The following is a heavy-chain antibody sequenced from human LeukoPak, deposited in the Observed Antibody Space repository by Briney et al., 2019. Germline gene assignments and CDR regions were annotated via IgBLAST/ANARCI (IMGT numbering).Heavy chain of an antibody. Sequence: PTGGSLRLSCAASGFTFSSYAMNWVRQAPGKGLEWVSSISSGGDTYYADSVKGRFTISRDNSKNMLYLQMNSLRVEDTAVSYCGTRYSGNYYHFRGQGTLVTVSA. CDR3: GTRYSGNYYHF. CDR2: ISSGGDT. D-gene: IGHD1-26*01. CDR1: GFTFSSYA. J-gene: IGHJ4*02. V-gene: IGHV3-23*01.